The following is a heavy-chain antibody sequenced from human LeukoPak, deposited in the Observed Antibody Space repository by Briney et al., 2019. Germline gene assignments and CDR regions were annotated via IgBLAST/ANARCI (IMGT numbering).Heavy chain of an antibody. CDR3: ARESTVTHSFDY. CDR2: ISSNGGST. J-gene: IGHJ4*02. D-gene: IGHD4-17*01. CDR1: GFTFSSYA. V-gene: IGHV3-64*02. Sequence: GGSPRLSCAASGFTFSSYAMHWVRQAPGKGLEYVSAISSNGGSTYYADSVKGRFTISRDNSKNTLYLQMGSLRAEDMAVYYCARESTVTHSFDYWGQGTLVTVSS.